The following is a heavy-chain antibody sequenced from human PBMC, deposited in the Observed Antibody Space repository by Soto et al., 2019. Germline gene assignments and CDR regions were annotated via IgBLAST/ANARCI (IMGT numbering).Heavy chain of an antibody. V-gene: IGHV1-69*13. CDR3: ARWSRDSSGYLFPFGDAFDI. J-gene: IGHJ3*02. CDR1: GGTFSSYA. D-gene: IGHD3-22*01. Sequence: SVKVSFKASGGTFSSYAISWVRQAPGQGLEWMGGIIPIFGTANYAQKFQGRVTITADESTSTAYMELSSLRSEDTAVYYCARWSRDSSGYLFPFGDAFDIWGQGTMVTVS. CDR2: IIPIFGTA.